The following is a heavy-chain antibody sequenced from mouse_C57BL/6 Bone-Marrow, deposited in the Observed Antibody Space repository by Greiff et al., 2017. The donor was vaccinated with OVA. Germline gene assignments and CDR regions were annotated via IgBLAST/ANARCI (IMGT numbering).Heavy chain of an antibody. Sequence: EVQLQQSGPELVKPGASVKMSCKASGYTFTDSNMHWVKQSHGKSLEWIGYINPNNGGTSYNQKFKGKATLTVNKSSSTAYMELRSLTSEESAVXYCAKDGYYLHDWGKGTTLTVSS. D-gene: IGHD2-3*01. CDR1: GYTFTDSN. CDR2: INPNNGGT. V-gene: IGHV1-22*01. CDR3: AKDGYYLHD. J-gene: IGHJ2*01.